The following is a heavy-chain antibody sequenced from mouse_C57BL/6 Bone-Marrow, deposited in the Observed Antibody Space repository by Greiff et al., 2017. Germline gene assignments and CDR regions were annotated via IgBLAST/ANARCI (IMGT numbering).Heavy chain of an antibody. CDR3: ARSLAYFYAMDD. CDR1: YFAFMASA. J-gene: IGHJ4*01. CDR2: FTLYSDAT. V-gene: IGHV1-49*01. D-gene: IGHD2-10*01. Sequence: LQQSGAELVRPGSSVKLSCKASYFAFMASAMPWVKQRPGHGLEWIGAFTLYSDATEYSENFKGKATLTANTSSSTAYMELSSLTSEDSAVYCCARSLAYFYAMDDWGKGTSVTVSS.